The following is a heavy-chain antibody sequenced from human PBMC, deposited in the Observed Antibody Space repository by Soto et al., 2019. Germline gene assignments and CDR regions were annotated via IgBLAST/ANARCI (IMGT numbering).Heavy chain of an antibody. CDR2: IYYSGST. CDR1: GGSISSGDYY. V-gene: IGHV4-30-4*01. J-gene: IGHJ3*02. CDR3: ARESGWVGATPGAFDI. D-gene: IGHD1-26*01. Sequence: PSEILSLTCTVSGGSISSGDYYWSWIRQPPGKGLEWIGYIYYSGSTYYNPSLKSRVTISVDTSKNQFSLKLSSVTAADTAVYYCARESGWVGATPGAFDIWGQGTMVTVSS.